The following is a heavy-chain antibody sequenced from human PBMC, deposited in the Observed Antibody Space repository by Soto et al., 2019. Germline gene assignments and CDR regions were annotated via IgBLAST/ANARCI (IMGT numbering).Heavy chain of an antibody. CDR2: IYWDDDK. CDR3: AHSGWSESHYVADAFAV. Sequence: QITLKESGPTLVKPTQTLTLTCTFSGFSLSTTSVGVGWIRQPPGKALEWLALIYWDDDKRYNPSLKSRLTITKATSKNQVVLTMTNMDPVDTATYPCAHSGWSESHYVADAFAVWGQGTMVTVSS. V-gene: IGHV2-5*02. D-gene: IGHD1-26*01. CDR1: GFSLSTTSVG. J-gene: IGHJ3*01.